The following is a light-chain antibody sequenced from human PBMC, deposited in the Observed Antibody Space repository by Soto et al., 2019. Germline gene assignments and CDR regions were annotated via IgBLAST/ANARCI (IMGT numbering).Light chain of an antibody. CDR3: QQYNNWPPIT. Sequence: EIVLAQSPGAPSLSPGGRAARSCRASQSVSSNLAWYQQKPGQAPRLLIYDASTRATGIPARFSGSGSETDFTLTISSLQSEDFAVYYCQQYNNWPPITFGQGTRLEIK. CDR1: QSVSSN. V-gene: IGKV3-15*01. CDR2: DAS. J-gene: IGKJ5*01.